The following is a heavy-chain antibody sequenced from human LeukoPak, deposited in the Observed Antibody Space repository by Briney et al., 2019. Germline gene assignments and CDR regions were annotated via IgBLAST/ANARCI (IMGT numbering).Heavy chain of an antibody. CDR2: ISGSGGST. Sequence: QSGGSLRLSCAASGFTFSSYGMSWIRQAPGKGLEWVSAISGSGGSTYYADSVKGRFTISRDNAKNSLYLQMNSLRAEDTAVYYCARDFRFLDDYWGQGTLVTVSS. D-gene: IGHD3-3*01. CDR3: ARDFRFLDDY. V-gene: IGHV3-23*01. CDR1: GFTFSSYG. J-gene: IGHJ4*02.